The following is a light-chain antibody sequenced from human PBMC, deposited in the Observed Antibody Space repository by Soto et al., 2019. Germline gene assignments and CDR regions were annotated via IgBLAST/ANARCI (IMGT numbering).Light chain of an antibody. CDR3: SSYTISTTLV. V-gene: IGLV2-14*01. CDR2: EVS. CDR1: SSDVGGYNY. J-gene: IGLJ1*01. Sequence: LTQPASVSGSPGQSITISCTGTSSDVGGYNYVSWYQQHPGKAPKLMIYEVSNRPSGVSTRFSGSKSGNTASLTISGLQAEDEADYHCSSYTISTTLVFGTGTKVTVL.